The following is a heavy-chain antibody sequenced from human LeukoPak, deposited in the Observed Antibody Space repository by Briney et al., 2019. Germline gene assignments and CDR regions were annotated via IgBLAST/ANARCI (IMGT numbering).Heavy chain of an antibody. CDR1: GFSVSIKY. J-gene: IGHJ3*02. V-gene: IGHV3-53*01. D-gene: IGHD3-10*01. CDR2: LYSSGTT. Sequence: GGSLRLSCAASGFSVSIKYMNWVRQAPGKGLEWVSILYSSGTTYYANSVKGRFTISRDNSENKLFLQMNSLRAEDTAGYYCARGGFGPSDALDIWGQGTMVTVSS. CDR3: ARGGFGPSDALDI.